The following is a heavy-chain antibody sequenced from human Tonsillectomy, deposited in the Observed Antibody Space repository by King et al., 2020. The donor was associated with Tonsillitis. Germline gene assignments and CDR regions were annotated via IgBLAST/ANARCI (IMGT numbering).Heavy chain of an antibody. V-gene: IGHV7-4-1*02. CDR1: GYTFTSYA. D-gene: IGHD2-2*01. Sequence: QLVQSGSELKKPGASVKVSCKASGYTFTSYAMNWVRQAPGQGLEWMGWINTNTGNPTYAQGFTGRFVFSLDTSVTTAYLQISSLKAEDTAVYYCAREFKRVCSSTSCHFLYWGQGTLVTVSS. CDR3: AREFKRVCSSTSCHFLY. CDR2: INTNTGNP. J-gene: IGHJ4*02.